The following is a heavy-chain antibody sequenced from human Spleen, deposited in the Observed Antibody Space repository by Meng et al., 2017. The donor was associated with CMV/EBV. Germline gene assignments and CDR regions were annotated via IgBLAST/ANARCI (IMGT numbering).Heavy chain of an antibody. D-gene: IGHD3-10*01. Sequence: ASVKVSCKASGYNFDGYGISWVRQAPGQGLEWMGRISGYNGNTNSARKLQGRVTMTRDTSINTVYMELSRLRSDDTAVYYCARSMSSNYYGSGRLNFWGQGTLVTVSS. V-gene: IGHV1-18*01. J-gene: IGHJ4*02. CDR2: ISGYNGNT. CDR3: ARSMSSNYYGSGRLNF. CDR1: GYNFDGYG.